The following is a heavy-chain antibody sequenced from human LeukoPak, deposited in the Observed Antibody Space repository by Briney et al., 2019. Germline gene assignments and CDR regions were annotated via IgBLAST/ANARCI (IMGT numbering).Heavy chain of an antibody. Sequence: GGSLRLSCAASGFTFSDYYMSWIRQAPGKGLEWVSYISSSSSYTNYADSVKGRFTISRDNAKNSLYLQMNSLRAEDTAVYYCARDMEWELQANWFDPWGQGTLVTVSS. V-gene: IGHV3-11*05. J-gene: IGHJ5*02. CDR1: GFTFSDYY. CDR2: ISSSSSYT. D-gene: IGHD1-26*01. CDR3: ARDMEWELQANWFDP.